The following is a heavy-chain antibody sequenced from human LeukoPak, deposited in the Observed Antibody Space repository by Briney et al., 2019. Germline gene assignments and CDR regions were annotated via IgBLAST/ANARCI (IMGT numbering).Heavy chain of an antibody. CDR3: ARSVHNWNDYFGY. V-gene: IGHV4-34*01. D-gene: IGHD1-20*01. CDR2: INHSGST. CDR1: GGSFSGYY. J-gene: IGHJ4*02. Sequence: SETLSLTCAVYGGSFSGYYWSWIRQPPGKGLEWIGEINHSGSTNYNPSLKSRATISVDTSKNQFSLKLSSVTAADTAVYYCARSVHNWNDYFGYWGQGALVTVSS.